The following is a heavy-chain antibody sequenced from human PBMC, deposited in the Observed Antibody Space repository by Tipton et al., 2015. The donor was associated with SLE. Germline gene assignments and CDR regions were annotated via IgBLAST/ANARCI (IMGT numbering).Heavy chain of an antibody. CDR1: GGSISSYY. Sequence: TLSLTCTVSGGSISSYYWSWIRQPPGKGLEWIGYIYYSGSTNYNPSLKSRVTISVDTSKNQFSLKLSSVTAADTAGYYCARYPVATIGEAYFDYWGQGTLVTVSS. V-gene: IGHV4-59*08. CDR3: ARYPVATIGEAYFDY. CDR2: IYYSGST. D-gene: IGHD5-12*01. J-gene: IGHJ4*02.